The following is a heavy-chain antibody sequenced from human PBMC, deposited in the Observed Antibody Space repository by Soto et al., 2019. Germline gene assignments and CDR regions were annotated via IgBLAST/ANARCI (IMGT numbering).Heavy chain of an antibody. CDR3: ARGYPNYDFWSGYFYYYYGMDV. Sequence: ASVKVSCKASGYTFTGYYMHWVRQAPGQGLEWMGWINPNSGGTNYAQKFQGRVTMTTDTSTSTAYMELRSLRSDDTAVYYCARGYPNYDFWSGYFYYYYGMDVWGQGTTVTVSS. V-gene: IGHV1-2*02. CDR2: INPNSGGT. J-gene: IGHJ6*02. CDR1: GYTFTGYY. D-gene: IGHD3-3*01.